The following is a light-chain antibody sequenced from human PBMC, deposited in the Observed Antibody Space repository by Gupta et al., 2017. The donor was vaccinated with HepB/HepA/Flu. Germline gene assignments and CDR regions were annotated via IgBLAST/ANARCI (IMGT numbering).Light chain of an antibody. J-gene: IGKJ2*01. Sequence: DIQMTQSPSSLSASVGDRVTITCQASQDISNYLNWYQQKPGKAPKLLIYDASNLETGVPSRFSGSGSGTDFTFTISSLQPEDIATYYCQQDYNLPYTFGQGTXLEIK. CDR1: QDISNY. CDR3: QQDYNLPYT. CDR2: DAS. V-gene: IGKV1-33*01.